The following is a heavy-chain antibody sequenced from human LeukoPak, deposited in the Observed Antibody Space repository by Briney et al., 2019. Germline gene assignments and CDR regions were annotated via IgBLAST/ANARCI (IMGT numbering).Heavy chain of an antibody. J-gene: IGHJ4*02. Sequence: GESLKISCKGSGYSFTSYWIGWVRQMPGKGLEWMGIIYPGDSDTTYSPSFQGQVTISADKSINTASLQWSSLKASDTAMYYCARSLYTSSWYYFHYWGQGTLVTVSS. CDR2: IYPGDSDT. CDR1: GYSFTSYW. V-gene: IGHV5-51*01. CDR3: ARSLYTSSWYYFHY. D-gene: IGHD6-13*01.